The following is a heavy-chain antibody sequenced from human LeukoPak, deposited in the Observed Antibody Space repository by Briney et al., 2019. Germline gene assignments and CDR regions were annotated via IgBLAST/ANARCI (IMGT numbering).Heavy chain of an antibody. J-gene: IGHJ6*02. CDR2: ISAYNGNT. CDR3: AIVAAYYCGMDV. V-gene: IGHV1-18*01. Sequence: ASVKVSCKASGYTFTSYGISWVRQAPGQGLEWMGWISAYNGNTNYAQKLQGRVTMTTDTSTSTAYMELRSLRSDDTAMYYCAIVAAYYCGMDVWGQGTTVTVSS. CDR1: GYTFTSYG.